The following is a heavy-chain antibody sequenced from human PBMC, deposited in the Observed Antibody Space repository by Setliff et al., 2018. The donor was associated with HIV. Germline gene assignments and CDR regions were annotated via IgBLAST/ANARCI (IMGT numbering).Heavy chain of an antibody. CDR3: ARDNTAFDI. CDR1: GFTFSNSA. D-gene: IGHD2-2*02. V-gene: IGHV1-58*01. Sequence: SVKVSCKASGFTFSNSAVHWVRQARGQRLEWIGWIVVGRGNTDYAQKFQGRVTMTRDTSTSTIYMELNSLTSEDTAVYYCARDNTAFDIWGQGTMVTVSS. J-gene: IGHJ3*02. CDR2: IVVGRGNT.